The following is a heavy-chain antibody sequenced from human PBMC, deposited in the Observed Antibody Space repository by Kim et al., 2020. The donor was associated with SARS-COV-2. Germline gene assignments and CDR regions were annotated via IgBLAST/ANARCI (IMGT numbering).Heavy chain of an antibody. CDR3: ARDVGRVVRGVRAIRRLLDY. CDR1: GFTFSSYA. CDR2: ISYDGSNN. Sequence: GGSLRLSCAASGFTFSSYAMHWVRQAPGKGLEWVAVISYDGSNNYYADSVKGRFTISRDNSKNTLYLQMNSLGAEDTAVYYCARDVGRVVRGVRAIRRLLDYWGQGTLVTVSS. D-gene: IGHD3-10*01. V-gene: IGHV3-30*04. J-gene: IGHJ4*02.